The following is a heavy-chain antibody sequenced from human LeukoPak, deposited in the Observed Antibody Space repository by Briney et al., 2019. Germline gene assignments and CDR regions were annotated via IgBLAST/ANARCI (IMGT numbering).Heavy chain of an antibody. Sequence: ASVKVSCKASGYTFISYGISWVRQAPGQGLEWMGWISVYNGNTNYAQKLQGRVTMTTDTSTSTAYVELRSLRSDDTAVYYCARRVGSSSWANSFDIWGQGTMVTVSS. CDR3: ARRVGSSSWANSFDI. CDR2: ISVYNGNT. V-gene: IGHV1-18*01. CDR1: GYTFISYG. J-gene: IGHJ3*02. D-gene: IGHD6-13*01.